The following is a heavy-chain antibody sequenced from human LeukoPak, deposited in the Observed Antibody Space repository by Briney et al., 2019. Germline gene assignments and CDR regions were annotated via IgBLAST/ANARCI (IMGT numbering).Heavy chain of an antibody. CDR3: ARFLWSGYSDAFDI. Sequence: SETLSLTCTVSGGSISSYYWSWIRQPPGKGLEWIGYIYYSGSTNYNPSLKSRVTISVDTSKNQFSLKLSSVTAADTAVYYCARFLWSGYSDAFDIWGQGTMVTVSS. J-gene: IGHJ3*02. V-gene: IGHV4-59*01. CDR2: IYYSGST. D-gene: IGHD3-3*01. CDR1: GGSISSYY.